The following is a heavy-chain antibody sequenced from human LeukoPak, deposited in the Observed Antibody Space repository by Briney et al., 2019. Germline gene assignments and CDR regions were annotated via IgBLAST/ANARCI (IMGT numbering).Heavy chain of an antibody. CDR2: ISNTGSTT. CDR1: GFTFSDYY. Sequence: PGGSLRLSCAASGFTFSDYYMSWIRQAPGKGLEWASYISNTGSTTQYADSVKGQFTISRDNAKNSLHLQMNSLRAEDTAVYYCARVRGSYSVDYWGQGTLVTVS. V-gene: IGHV3-11*04. J-gene: IGHJ4*02. D-gene: IGHD1-26*01. CDR3: ARVRGSYSVDY.